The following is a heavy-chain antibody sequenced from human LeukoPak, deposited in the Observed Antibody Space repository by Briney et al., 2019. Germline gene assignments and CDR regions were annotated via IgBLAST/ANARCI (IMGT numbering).Heavy chain of an antibody. CDR1: GFTFSSYA. V-gene: IGHV3-23*01. CDR3: ATDILAGYSVLYYYYYMDV. D-gene: IGHD2-21*01. CDR2: ISGSGGST. Sequence: GGSLRLSCAASGFTFSSYAMSWVRQAPGKGLEWVSAISGSGGSTYCADSVKGRFTISRDNSKNTLYLQMNSLRAEDTAVYYCATDILAGYSVLYYYYYMDVWGKGTTVTVSS. J-gene: IGHJ6*03.